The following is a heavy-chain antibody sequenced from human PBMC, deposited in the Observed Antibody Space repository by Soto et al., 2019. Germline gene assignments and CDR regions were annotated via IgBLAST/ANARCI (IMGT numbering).Heavy chain of an antibody. CDR2: ITTGGNA. J-gene: IGHJ3*01. Sequence: EVQLVESGGDLVQPGGSLRLSCAASGFSFSNHDMHWVRQHKGKGLEWVSGITTGGNAYFADSVKGRFSISRENAKNSFYLQTSSLRAEDTAMYFCVRVNADAYDVWGQGTMVTVSS. CDR1: GFSFSNHD. CDR3: VRVNADAYDV. V-gene: IGHV3-13*01.